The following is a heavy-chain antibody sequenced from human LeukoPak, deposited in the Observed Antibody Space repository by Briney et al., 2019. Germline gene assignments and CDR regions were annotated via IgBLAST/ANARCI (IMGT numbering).Heavy chain of an antibody. Sequence: GGSLRLSCAASGFTVSSNYMSWVRQAPGKGLEWVSVIYSGGTTFYADSVKGRFTISRDSSKNTLYLQMNSLRAEDTAVYYCARERSGSSSGVSFDYWGQGTLVTVSS. CDR2: IYSGGTT. D-gene: IGHD6-6*01. CDR1: GFTVSSNY. CDR3: ARERSGSSSGVSFDY. V-gene: IGHV3-66*01. J-gene: IGHJ4*02.